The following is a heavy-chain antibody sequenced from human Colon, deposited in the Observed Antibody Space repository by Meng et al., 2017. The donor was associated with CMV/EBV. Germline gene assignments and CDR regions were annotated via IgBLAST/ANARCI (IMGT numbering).Heavy chain of an antibody. CDR2: VIPVLGVA. CDR1: GGTFSDYT. D-gene: IGHD2-21*02. Sequence: SVKVSCKASGGTFSDYTINWVRQASGQGLEWMGRVIPVLGVANYAQKFQGRLTITADKSTGTAYMDLSSLKSEDTAVYYCARDMGIVIPTAIGTSDMWGQGTKVTVSS. J-gene: IGHJ3*02. V-gene: IGHV1-69*04. CDR3: ARDMGIVIPTAIGTSDM.